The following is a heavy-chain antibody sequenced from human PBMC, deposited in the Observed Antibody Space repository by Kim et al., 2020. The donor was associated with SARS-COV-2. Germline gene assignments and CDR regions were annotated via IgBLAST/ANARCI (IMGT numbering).Heavy chain of an antibody. CDR3: ARYDYAIDY. J-gene: IGHJ4*02. CDR1: GGSFSGYY. V-gene: IGHV4-34*01. D-gene: IGHD4-17*01. Sequence: SETPSLTCAVYGGSFSGYYWSWIRQPPGKGLEWIGEINHSGSTNYNPSLKSRVNISVDTSKNQFSLKVTSVTAADTAVYYCARYDYAIDYWGQGTLVTVSS. CDR2: INHSGST.